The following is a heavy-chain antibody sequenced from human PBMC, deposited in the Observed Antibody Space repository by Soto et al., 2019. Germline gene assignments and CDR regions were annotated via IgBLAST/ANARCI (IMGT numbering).Heavy chain of an antibody. CDR2: INSDGSST. CDR1: GFTFSSYW. D-gene: IGHD6-13*01. Sequence: PGGSLRLSCAASGFTFSSYWMHWVRQAPGKGLVWVSRINSDGSSTSYADSVKGRFTISRDNAKSTLYLQMNSLRAEDTAVYYCAREKQQLVPWFDPWGQGTLVTVSS. J-gene: IGHJ5*02. V-gene: IGHV3-74*01. CDR3: AREKQQLVPWFDP.